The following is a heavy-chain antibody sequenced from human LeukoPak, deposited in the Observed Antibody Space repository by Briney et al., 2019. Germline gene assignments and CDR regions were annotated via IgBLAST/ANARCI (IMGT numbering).Heavy chain of an antibody. Sequence: SVKVSCKASGGTFSSYAISWVRQAPGQGLEWMGRIIPIFGTANYAQKFQGRVTITTDESTSAAYMELSSLRSEDTAVYYCARDQGAGDYRLMSDAFDIWGQGTMVTVSS. V-gene: IGHV1-69*05. CDR1: GGTFSSYA. J-gene: IGHJ3*02. CDR2: IIPIFGTA. D-gene: IGHD3-16*01. CDR3: ARDQGAGDYRLMSDAFDI.